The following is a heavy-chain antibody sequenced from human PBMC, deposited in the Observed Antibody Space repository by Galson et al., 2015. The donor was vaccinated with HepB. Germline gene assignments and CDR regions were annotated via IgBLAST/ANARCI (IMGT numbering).Heavy chain of an antibody. J-gene: IGHJ6*03. CDR1: GGTFSSYA. Sequence: VKVSCKASGGTFSSYAISWVRQAPGQGLEWMGGIIPILGIANYAQKFQGRVTITADKSTSTAYMELSSLRSEDTAVYYCAREWTLPSGYDFGGPWENYYYMDVWGKGTTVTVSS. V-gene: IGHV1-69*10. D-gene: IGHD5-12*01. CDR3: AREWTLPSGYDFGGPWENYYYMDV. CDR2: IIPILGIA.